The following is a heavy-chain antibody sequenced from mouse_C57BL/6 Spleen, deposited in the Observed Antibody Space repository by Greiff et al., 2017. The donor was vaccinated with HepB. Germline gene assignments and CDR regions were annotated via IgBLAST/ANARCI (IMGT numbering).Heavy chain of an antibody. CDR1: GYTFTDYN. CDR3: ARPNYGSSLYYFDY. V-gene: IGHV1-18*01. D-gene: IGHD1-1*01. CDR2: INPNNGGT. Sequence: VQLQQSGPELVKPGASVKIPCKASGYTFTDYNMDWVKQSHGKSLEWIGDINPNNGGTIYNQKFKGKATLTVDKSSSTAYMELRSLTSEDTAVYYCARPNYGSSLYYFDYWGQGTTLTVSS. J-gene: IGHJ2*01.